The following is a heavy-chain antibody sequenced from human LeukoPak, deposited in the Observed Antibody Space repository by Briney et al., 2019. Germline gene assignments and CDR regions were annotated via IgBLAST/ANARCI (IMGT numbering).Heavy chain of an antibody. J-gene: IGHJ4*02. V-gene: IGHV3-53*01. D-gene: IGHD3-22*01. Sequence: GGSLRLSCAASGFTVSSNYMSWVRQAPGKGLEWVSVIYSGGSTYYADSVKGRFTISRDNSKNTLYLQMNSLRAEDTAVYYCAREVRGYYYGAQYYFDYWGQGTLVTVSS. CDR1: GFTVSSNY. CDR2: IYSGGST. CDR3: AREVRGYYYGAQYYFDY.